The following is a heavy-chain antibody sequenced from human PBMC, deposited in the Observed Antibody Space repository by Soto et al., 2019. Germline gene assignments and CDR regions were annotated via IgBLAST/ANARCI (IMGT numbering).Heavy chain of an antibody. Sequence: EVQLVESWGNLVQPGGSLRLSCVGSGFTFSSNWMTWVRQAPGKGLEWVGNIRQDGGEKNYVDSVKGRFTISRDNAKNSLYLQMNRLRAEDTAVYYCAREIVVARGASYFDYWGPGTLVTVSS. CDR2: IRQDGGEK. CDR1: GFTFSSNW. CDR3: AREIVVARGASYFDY. J-gene: IGHJ4*02. D-gene: IGHD2-2*01. V-gene: IGHV3-7*04.